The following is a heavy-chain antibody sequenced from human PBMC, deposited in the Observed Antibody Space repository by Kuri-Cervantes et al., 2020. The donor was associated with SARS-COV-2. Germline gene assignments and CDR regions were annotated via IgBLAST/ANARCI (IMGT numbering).Heavy chain of an antibody. J-gene: IGHJ6*02. V-gene: IGHV4-59*08. CDR2: IYYSGST. Sequence: SETLSLTCTVSGGSISSYYWSWIRQPPGKGLEWIGHIYYSGSTNYNPSLKSRVTISVDTSKNQFSLKLSSVTAADTAVYYCARQGTGYYGSGSYYYYYYGMDVWGQGTTVTVSS. CDR3: ARQGTGYYGSGSYYYYYYGMDV. CDR1: GGSISSYY. D-gene: IGHD3-10*01.